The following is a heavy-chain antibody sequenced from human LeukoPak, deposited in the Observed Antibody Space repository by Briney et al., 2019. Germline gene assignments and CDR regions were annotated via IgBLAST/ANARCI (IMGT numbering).Heavy chain of an antibody. V-gene: IGHV1-69*13. D-gene: IGHD3-3*01. J-gene: IGHJ5*02. CDR3: ATLIAYYDFWSGYSQNWFDP. CDR2: IIPIFGTA. CDR1: GYTLTELS. Sequence: SVKVSCKVSGYTLTELSMHWVRQAPGQGLEWMGGIIPIFGTANYAQKFQGRVTITADESTSTAYMELSSLRSEDTAVYYCATLIAYYDFWSGYSQNWFDPWGQGTLVTVSS.